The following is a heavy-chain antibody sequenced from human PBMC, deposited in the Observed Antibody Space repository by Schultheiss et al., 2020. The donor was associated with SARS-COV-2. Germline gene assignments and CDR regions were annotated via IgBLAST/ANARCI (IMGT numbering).Heavy chain of an antibody. Sequence: SVKVSCQVSGGTFSSYAISWVRQAPGQGLEWMGGIIPIFGTANYAQKFQGRVTITADESTSTAYMELSSLRSEDTAVYYCAREGGYSNPGWFDPWGQGTLVTVSS. D-gene: IGHD4-11*01. CDR1: GGTFSSYA. CDR2: IIPIFGTA. CDR3: AREGGYSNPGWFDP. J-gene: IGHJ5*02. V-gene: IGHV1-69*13.